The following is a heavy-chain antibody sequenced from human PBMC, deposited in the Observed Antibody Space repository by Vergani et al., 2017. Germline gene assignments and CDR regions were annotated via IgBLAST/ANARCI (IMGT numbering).Heavy chain of an antibody. CDR3: ARIYGTKRFTDYGDNLGPRGPFDY. D-gene: IGHD4-23*01. V-gene: IGHV1-46*01. Sequence: QVQLVQSGAEVKKPGASVKVSCKASGYTFTSYYMHWVRQAPGQGLEWMGIINPRGGSTSYAQKFQGRVTMTRDTSTSTVYMELSSLRSEDTAVYYCARIYGTKRFTDYGDNLGPRGPFDYWGQGTLVTVSS. J-gene: IGHJ4*02. CDR2: INPRGGST. CDR1: GYTFTSYY.